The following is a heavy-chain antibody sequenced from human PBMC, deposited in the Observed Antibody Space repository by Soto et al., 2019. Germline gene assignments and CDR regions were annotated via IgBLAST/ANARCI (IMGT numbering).Heavy chain of an antibody. CDR2: INSDGSSI. CDR3: ARVLQGGGAATFDY. J-gene: IGHJ4*02. V-gene: IGHV3-74*01. D-gene: IGHD2-15*01. Sequence: EVQLVESGGGLVQPGGSLRLSCATSGFTFSSYWMHWVRQTPGKGLVWVSRINSDGSSITYADSVKGRFTISRDNAENTLYLQMNSLRAEDTAVYYCARVLQGGGAATFDYWGRGTLVTVSS. CDR1: GFTFSSYW.